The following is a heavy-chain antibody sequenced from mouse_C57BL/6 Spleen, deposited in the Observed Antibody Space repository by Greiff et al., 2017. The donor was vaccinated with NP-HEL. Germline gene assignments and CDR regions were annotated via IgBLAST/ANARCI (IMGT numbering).Heavy chain of an antibody. J-gene: IGHJ4*01. D-gene: IGHD3-3*01. V-gene: IGHV5-17*01. CDR3: ARGGTYYAMDY. Sequence: DVQLVESGGGLVKPGGSLKLSCAASGFTFSDYGMHWVRQAPEKGLEWVAYISSGSSTLYYADTVKGRFTISRDNAKNTLFLQMTSLRSEDTAMYYCARGGTYYAMDYWGQGTSVTVSS. CDR1: GFTFSDYG. CDR2: ISSGSSTL.